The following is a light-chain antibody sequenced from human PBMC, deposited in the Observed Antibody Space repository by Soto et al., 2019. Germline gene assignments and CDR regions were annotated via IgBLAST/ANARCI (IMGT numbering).Light chain of an antibody. CDR2: TAS. CDR1: QGIGRY. J-gene: IGKJ4*01. CDR3: QQLFDYPLT. V-gene: IGKV1-9*01. Sequence: DIQLTQSPSFLSASVGDRVTITCRASQGIGRYLAWYQQKPGKAPKLLIYTASTLQSGVPSRFTGGGSATEFTLTISNLQPEDFATYYCQQLFDYPLTFGGGTEVEI.